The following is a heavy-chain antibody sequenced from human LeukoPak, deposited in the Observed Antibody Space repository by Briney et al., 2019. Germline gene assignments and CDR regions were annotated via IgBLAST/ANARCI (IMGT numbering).Heavy chain of an antibody. CDR3: ARDQGQLPNFDY. V-gene: IGHV4-4*07. CDR1: GGSISSYY. CDR2: IYTSGST. Sequence: SETLSLTCTVSGGSISSYYWSWIRQPAGKGLEWIGRIYTSGSTNYNPSLKSRVTISVDKSKNQFSLKLSSVAAADTAVYYCARDQGQLPNFDYWGQGTLVTVSS. D-gene: IGHD5-18*01. J-gene: IGHJ4*02.